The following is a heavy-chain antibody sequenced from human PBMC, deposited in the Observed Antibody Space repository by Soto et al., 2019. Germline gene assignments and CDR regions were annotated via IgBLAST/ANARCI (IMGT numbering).Heavy chain of an antibody. CDR3: FRGCYQNPGREGRQ. J-gene: IGHJ4*01. CDR1: GYTFTSYN. CDR2: IYVTGST. V-gene: IGHV1-46*01. D-gene: IGHD2-15*01. Sequence: QVQLVQSGAEVKKPGASVKVSCKASGYTFTSYNVHWVRQAPGQGLEWMAIIYVTGSTTYAQNFQGRVNVNREISTSKVYLETSRPRTDDNALYYRFRGCYQNPGREGRQRGQGNLVNLSS.